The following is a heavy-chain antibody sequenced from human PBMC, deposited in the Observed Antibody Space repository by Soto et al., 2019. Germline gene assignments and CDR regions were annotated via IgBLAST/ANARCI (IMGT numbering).Heavy chain of an antibody. CDR3: ARAAHIAARPLLYYYGMDV. Sequence: QVQLQQWGAGLLKPSETLSLTCAVYGGSFSGYYWSWIRQPPGKGLEWIGEINHSGSTNYNPSLKSRVTLSVDTSKNQFSLKLSSVTAADTAVYYCARAAHIAARPLLYYYGMDVWGQGTTVTVSS. J-gene: IGHJ6*02. V-gene: IGHV4-34*01. CDR1: GGSFSGYY. CDR2: INHSGST. D-gene: IGHD6-6*01.